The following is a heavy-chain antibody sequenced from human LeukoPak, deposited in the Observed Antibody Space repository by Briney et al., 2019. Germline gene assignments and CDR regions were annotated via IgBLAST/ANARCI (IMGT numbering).Heavy chain of an antibody. D-gene: IGHD3-22*01. Sequence: ASVKVSCKASGYTFTGYYMHWVRQAPGQGLEWMGWINPNSGGTNYAQKFQGWVTMTRDTSINTAYMELSRLRSDDTAVYYCARDGSYYYDSSGYLMDYWGQGTLVTVSS. CDR1: GYTFTGYY. J-gene: IGHJ4*02. CDR3: ARDGSYYYDSSGYLMDY. V-gene: IGHV1-2*04. CDR2: INPNSGGT.